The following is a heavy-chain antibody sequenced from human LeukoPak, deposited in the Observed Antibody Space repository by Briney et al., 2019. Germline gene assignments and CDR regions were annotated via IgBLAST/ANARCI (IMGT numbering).Heavy chain of an antibody. CDR1: GYSISSGYY. V-gene: IGHV4-4*07. CDR2: IYTSGST. D-gene: IGHD2-15*01. CDR3: ARGAYGSAQPFDY. J-gene: IGHJ4*02. Sequence: SETLSLTCAVSGYSISSGYYWGWIRQPAGKGLEWIGRIYTSGSTSYNPSLKSRVTMSVDTSKNQFSLKLISVTAADTAVYYCARGAYGSAQPFDYWGQGTLVTVSS.